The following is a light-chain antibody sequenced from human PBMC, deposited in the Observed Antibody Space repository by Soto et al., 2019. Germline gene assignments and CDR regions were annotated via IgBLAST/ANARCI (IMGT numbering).Light chain of an antibody. CDR1: SSDVGAYDH. CDR2: EIN. J-gene: IGLJ1*01. Sequence: QSALTHPPSASGSPGQSVTISCTGTSSDVGAYDHVSWYQQHPGKAPKLMIYEINKRPSGVPDRFSGSKSGNTASLTVSGLQAEDEADYYCSSFAGSNNFPYVFGTGTKVTVL. V-gene: IGLV2-8*01. CDR3: SSFAGSNNFPYV.